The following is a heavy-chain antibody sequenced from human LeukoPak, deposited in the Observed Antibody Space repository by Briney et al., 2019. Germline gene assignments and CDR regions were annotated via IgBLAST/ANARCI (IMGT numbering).Heavy chain of an antibody. Sequence: GRSLRLSCAASGFTFSSYAMHWVRQAPGKGLEWVAVISYDGSNKYYADSVKGRFTISRDNSKNTLYLQMNSLRAEDTAVYYCARAYGNDAFDIWGQGTMVTVSS. D-gene: IGHD4-11*01. CDR2: ISYDGSNK. CDR1: GFTFSSYA. J-gene: IGHJ3*02. V-gene: IGHV3-30-3*01. CDR3: ARAYGNDAFDI.